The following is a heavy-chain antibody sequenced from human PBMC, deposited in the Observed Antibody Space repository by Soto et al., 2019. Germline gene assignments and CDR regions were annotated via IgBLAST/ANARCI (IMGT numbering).Heavy chain of an antibody. D-gene: IGHD2-2*01. CDR2: IYYSGST. J-gene: IGHJ6*02. CDR1: GGSISSGGYY. Sequence: SETLSLTCTVSGGSISSGGYYWSWIRQHPGKGLEWIGYIYYSGSTYYNPSLKSRVTISVDTSKNQFSLKLSSVTAADTAVYYCARDSTSTRTKIETPNYYYYYGMDVWGQGTTVTVS. V-gene: IGHV4-31*03. CDR3: ARDSTSTRTKIETPNYYYYYGMDV.